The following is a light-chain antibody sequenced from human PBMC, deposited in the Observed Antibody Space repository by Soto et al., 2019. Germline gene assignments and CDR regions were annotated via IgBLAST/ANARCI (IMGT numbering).Light chain of an antibody. J-gene: IGKJ1*01. CDR2: KAS. CDR3: QHYNSYSEA. CDR1: QSVSSW. V-gene: IGKV1-5*03. Sequence: DIQMTQSPSILSASVGDRVTITCRASQSVSSWLAWYQQEPGKAPKLLIYKASTLKSGVPSRFSGSGSGTEFTLTISSLQPDDFATYYCQHYNSYSEAFGQGTKVDIK.